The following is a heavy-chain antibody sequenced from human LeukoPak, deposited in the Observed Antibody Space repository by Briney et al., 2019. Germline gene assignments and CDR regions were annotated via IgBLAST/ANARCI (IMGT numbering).Heavy chain of an antibody. CDR2: INPNSGGT. J-gene: IGHJ4*02. D-gene: IGHD6-6*01. CDR3: ARDQRYSTSSEDY. V-gene: IGHV1-2*02. CDR1: GYTFTGYY. Sequence: ASVKVSRKASGYTFTGYYMHWVRQAPGQGLEWMGWINPNSGGTNYAQKFQGRVTMTRDTSISTAYMELSRLRSDDTAVYYCARDQRYSTSSEDYWGREPWSPSPQ.